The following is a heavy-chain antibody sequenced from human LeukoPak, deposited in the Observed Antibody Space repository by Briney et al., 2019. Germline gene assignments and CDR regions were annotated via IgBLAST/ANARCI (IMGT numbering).Heavy chain of an antibody. J-gene: IGHJ5*01. CDR1: GFPFNSYW. CDR2: ISSTSAYI. V-gene: IGHV3-21*01. D-gene: IGHD2-8*02. CDR3: ARVAVSGPTGWFDS. Sequence: PGGSLRLSCAASGFPFNSYWMTWVRQAPGKGLEWVSSISSTSAYIYYADSVKGRFTISRDNVDNVVYLQMNSLGAEDTAVYYCARVAVSGPTGWFDSWGQGTLVTVSS.